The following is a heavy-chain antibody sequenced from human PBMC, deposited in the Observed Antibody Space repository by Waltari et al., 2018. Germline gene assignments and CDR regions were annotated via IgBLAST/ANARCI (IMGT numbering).Heavy chain of an antibody. V-gene: IGHV3-21*01. CDR1: GFTFSSYS. J-gene: IGHJ6*02. CDR2: ISSSRSYI. CDR3: ARDQTSGGMDV. Sequence: EVQLVESGGGLVKPGGSLRLSCAASGFTFSSYSMNWVRQAPGKGLEWVSSISSSRSYIYYADSVKGRFTISRDNAKNSLYLQMNSLRAEDTAVYYCARDQTSGGMDVWGQGTTVTVSS.